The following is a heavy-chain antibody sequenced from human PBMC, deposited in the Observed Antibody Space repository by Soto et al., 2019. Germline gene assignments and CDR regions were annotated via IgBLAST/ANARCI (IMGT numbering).Heavy chain of an antibody. CDR3: ARIQVGPYYYDSSGYYGPPVDP. Sequence: ASVKVSCKASGYTFTSYGISWVRQAPGQGLEWMGWISAYNGNTNYAQKLQGRATMTTDTSTSTAYMELRSLRSDDTAVYYCARIQVGPYYYDSSGYYGPPVDPWGQGTLVTVSS. J-gene: IGHJ5*02. V-gene: IGHV1-18*01. CDR2: ISAYNGNT. CDR1: GYTFTSYG. D-gene: IGHD3-22*01.